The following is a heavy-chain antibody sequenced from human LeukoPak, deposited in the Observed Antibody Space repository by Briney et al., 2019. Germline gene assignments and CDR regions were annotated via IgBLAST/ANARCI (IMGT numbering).Heavy chain of an antibody. Sequence: PGGSLRLSCAASGFTFNSYSMIWVRQAPGKGLEWVSSISSSSSYIYYADSVKGRFTISRDNAKNSLYLQMNSLRAEDTAKYYCAKPARVGAVDYWGQGTLVTVSS. CDR2: ISSSSSYI. J-gene: IGHJ4*02. CDR3: AKPARVGAVDY. D-gene: IGHD6-13*01. V-gene: IGHV3-21*04. CDR1: GFTFNSYS.